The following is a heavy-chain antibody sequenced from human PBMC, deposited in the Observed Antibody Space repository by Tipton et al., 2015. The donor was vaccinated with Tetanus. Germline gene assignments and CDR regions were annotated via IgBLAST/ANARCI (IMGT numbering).Heavy chain of an antibody. V-gene: IGHV3-33*01. CDR2: VFSDGTNK. CDR3: TRAKSADPLPLDP. J-gene: IGHJ5*02. Sequence: SLRLSCAASGFNLNNYVMHWVRQAPGKGLEGVAVVFSDGTNKYYVDSVKGRFTISRDTSKNTLSLQMDSLRAEDTAVYYCTRAKSADPLPLDPWGQGTLVTVSS. CDR1: GFNLNNYV.